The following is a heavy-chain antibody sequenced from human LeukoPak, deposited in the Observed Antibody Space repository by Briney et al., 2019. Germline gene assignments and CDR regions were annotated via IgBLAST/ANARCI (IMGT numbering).Heavy chain of an antibody. CDR1: GFTFDDYA. V-gene: IGHV3-9*01. D-gene: IGHD6-13*01. Sequence: SLRLSCAASGFTFDDYAMHWVRQAPGKGLEWVSGISWNSGSIGYADSVKGRFTISRDNAKNSLYLHMNSLRAEDTALYYCAKDRSAAAPGTFDYWGQGTLVTVSS. J-gene: IGHJ4*02. CDR2: ISWNSGSI. CDR3: AKDRSAAAPGTFDY.